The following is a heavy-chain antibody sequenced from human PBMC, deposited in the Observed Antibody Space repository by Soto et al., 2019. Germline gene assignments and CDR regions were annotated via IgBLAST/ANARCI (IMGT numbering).Heavy chain of an antibody. CDR3: ARAGGGSDLLTANWFDP. CDR1: GGSISSGGYY. CDR2: IYYSGST. D-gene: IGHD3-9*01. V-gene: IGHV4-31*03. J-gene: IGHJ5*02. Sequence: SETLSLTCTVSGGSISSGGYYWSWIRQHPGKGLEWIGYIYYSGSTYYNPSLKSRVTISVDTSKNQFSLKLSSVTAADTAVYYCARAGGGSDLLTANWFDPWGQGTLVTFSS.